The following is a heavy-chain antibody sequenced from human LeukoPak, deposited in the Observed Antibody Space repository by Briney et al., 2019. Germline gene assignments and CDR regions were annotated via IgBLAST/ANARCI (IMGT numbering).Heavy chain of an antibody. CDR2: IYYSGST. CDR3: AREGRGWYFDY. V-gene: IGHV4-61*01. CDR1: GGSISSSSYY. J-gene: IGHJ4*02. Sequence: PSETLSLTCTVSGGSISSSSYYWSWIRQPPGKGLEWIGYIYYSGSTNYNPSLKSRVTISVDTSKNQFSLKLSSVTAADTAVYYCAREGRGWYFDYWGQGTLVTVSS. D-gene: IGHD6-19*01.